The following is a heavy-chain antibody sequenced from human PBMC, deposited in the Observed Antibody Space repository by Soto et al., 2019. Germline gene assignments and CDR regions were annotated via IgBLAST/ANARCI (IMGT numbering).Heavy chain of an antibody. CDR3: ARDLLAVAVDYGMGV. Sequence: QVQLVQSGAEVKKPGASVKVSCKASGYTFTSYSMHWVRQAPGQGLEWMGIINPSGGSTSYAQKFHGRVTMTRDTSTSIVYMELSSLRSEDTAVYYCARDLLAVAVDYGMGVWGQGTTVTVSS. V-gene: IGHV1-46*01. J-gene: IGHJ6*02. D-gene: IGHD6-19*01. CDR2: INPSGGST. CDR1: GYTFTSYS.